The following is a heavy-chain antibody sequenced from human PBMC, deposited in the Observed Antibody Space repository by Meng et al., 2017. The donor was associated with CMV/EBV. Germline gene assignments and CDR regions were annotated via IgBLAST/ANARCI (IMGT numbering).Heavy chain of an antibody. CDR2: IYYSGST. V-gene: IGHV4-39*07. CDR1: GGSISSSSYY. CDR3: AISYCSSTSCYADWFDP. Sequence: SETLSLTCTVSGGSISSSSYYWGWIRQPPGKGLEWIGSIYYSGSTYYNPSLKSRVTISVDTSKNQFSLKLSSVTAADTAVYYCAISYCSSTSCYADWFDPWGQGTLVTAPQ. J-gene: IGHJ5*02. D-gene: IGHD2-2*01.